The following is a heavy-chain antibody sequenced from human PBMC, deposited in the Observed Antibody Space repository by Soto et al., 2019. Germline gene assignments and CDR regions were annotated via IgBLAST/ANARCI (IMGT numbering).Heavy chain of an antibody. J-gene: IGHJ6*02. V-gene: IGHV3-23*01. CDR3: AKYCSSTSCLVVYGMDV. D-gene: IGHD2-2*01. CDR2: ISGSGGTT. CDR1: GLTFSSYA. Sequence: EVQLLESGGGLVQPGGSLRLSCAASGLTFSSYAMSWVRQAPGKGLEWVSAISGSGGTTYYTDSVKGRFTISRDNSKNTLYLQMNSLRVEDTAVYYCAKYCSSTSCLVVYGMDVWGQGTTVTVSS.